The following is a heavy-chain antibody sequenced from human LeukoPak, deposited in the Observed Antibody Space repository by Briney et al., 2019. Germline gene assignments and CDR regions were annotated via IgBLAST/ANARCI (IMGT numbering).Heavy chain of an antibody. CDR1: GFTFSSYG. D-gene: IGHD2-2*01. V-gene: IGHV3-30*02. CDR2: IRYDGSNK. Sequence: HPGGSLRLSCAASGFTFSSYGMHWVRQAPGKGLEGVAFIRYDGSNKYYADSVKGRFTISRDNSKNTLYLQMNSLRAEDTAVYYCAKARLVRSPSWFDPWGQGTLVTVSS. CDR3: AKARLVRSPSWFDP. J-gene: IGHJ5*02.